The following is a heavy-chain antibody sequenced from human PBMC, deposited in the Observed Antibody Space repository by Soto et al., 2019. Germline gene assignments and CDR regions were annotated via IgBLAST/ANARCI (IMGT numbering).Heavy chain of an antibody. CDR1: GYSISSGYY. CDR3: GEGSRLAAAGTLGFDY. D-gene: IGHD6-13*01. V-gene: IGHV4-38-2*01. Sequence: PSETLSLTCAVSGYSISSGYYWGWIRQPPGKGLEWIGSIYHSGSTYYNPSLKSRVTISVDTSKNQFSLKLSSVTAADTAVYYCGEGSRLAAAGTLGFDYWGQGTLVTVSS. CDR2: IYHSGST. J-gene: IGHJ4*02.